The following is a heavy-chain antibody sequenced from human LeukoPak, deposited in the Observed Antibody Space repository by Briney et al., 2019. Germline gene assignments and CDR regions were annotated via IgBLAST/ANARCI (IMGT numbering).Heavy chain of an antibody. J-gene: IGHJ4*02. D-gene: IGHD1-7*01. Sequence: GESLKISWKGSGYRFTSYWIGWVRQIPGKGLEWMGIIYPGDSDTRYSPSFQGQVTISADTSISTPYLQWSSLKAWENAMYYCARLSGTSLWYFDYWGQGTMVTVPS. CDR2: IYPGDSDT. CDR3: ARLSGTSLWYFDY. V-gene: IGHV5-51*01. CDR1: GYRFTSYW.